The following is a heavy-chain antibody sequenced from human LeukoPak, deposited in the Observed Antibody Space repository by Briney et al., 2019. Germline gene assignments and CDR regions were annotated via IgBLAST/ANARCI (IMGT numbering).Heavy chain of an antibody. Sequence: GGSLRLSCEASGFTFHTYNMFWVRQAPGKRLESVAVFSYDGKHIDYADSVKGRFTISRDNSKNTLYLQMNSLRAEDTAVYYCAKGTLTFGGVIGSFDYWGQGTLVTVSS. V-gene: IGHV3-30*04. CDR1: GFTFHTYN. J-gene: IGHJ4*02. D-gene: IGHD3-16*02. CDR3: AKGTLTFGGVIGSFDY. CDR2: FSYDGKHI.